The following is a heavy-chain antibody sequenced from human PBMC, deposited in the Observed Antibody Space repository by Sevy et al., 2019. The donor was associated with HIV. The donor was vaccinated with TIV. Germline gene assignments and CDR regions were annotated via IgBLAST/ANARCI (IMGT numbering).Heavy chain of an antibody. CDR3: ARVPQYYDFWSGYYFRY. CDR1: GYTFTGYY. Sequence: ASVKVSCKASGYTFTGYYMHWVRQAPGQGLEWMGWINPNSGGTNYAQKFQGRVTMTRDTSISTAYMELSRLRSDDTAVYYCARVPQYYDFWSGYYFRYWGQGTLVTVSS. CDR2: INPNSGGT. D-gene: IGHD3-3*01. V-gene: IGHV1-2*02. J-gene: IGHJ4*02.